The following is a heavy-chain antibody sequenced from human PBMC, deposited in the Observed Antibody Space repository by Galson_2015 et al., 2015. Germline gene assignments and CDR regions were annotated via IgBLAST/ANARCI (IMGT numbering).Heavy chain of an antibody. D-gene: IGHD4-23*01. CDR2: IWYDGSNK. V-gene: IGHV3-33*01. CDR1: GFTFSSYG. Sequence: SLRLSCAASGFTFSSYGMHWVRQAPGKGLEWVAVIWYDGSNKYYADSVKGRFTISRDNSKNTRYLQMNSLRAEDKAVYYCARDGTLRWLPNPHYYYGMDVWGQGTTVTVSS. J-gene: IGHJ6*02. CDR3: ARDGTLRWLPNPHYYYGMDV.